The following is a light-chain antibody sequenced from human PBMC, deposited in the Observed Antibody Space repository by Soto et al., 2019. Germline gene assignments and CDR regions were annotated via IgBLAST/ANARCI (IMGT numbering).Light chain of an antibody. CDR2: STS. J-gene: IGKJ1*01. CDR1: QSVSSN. Sequence: EIVLTQSPGTLSLSPGERATLSCRASQSVSSNLAWYQQKPGQAPRLLIYSTSTRATGIPAGFSGSGSGTEFTLTISSLQSEDFAVYYCQQYNNWPQTFGQGTKVDIK. CDR3: QQYNNWPQT. V-gene: IGKV3-15*01.